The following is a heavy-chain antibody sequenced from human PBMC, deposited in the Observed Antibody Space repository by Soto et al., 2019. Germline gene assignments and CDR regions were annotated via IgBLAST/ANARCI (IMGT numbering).Heavy chain of an antibody. D-gene: IGHD6-13*01. V-gene: IGHV4-4*02. CDR2: IYHSGST. CDR3: ARVGAAAGDYYGMDV. Sequence: PSETLSLTCAVSGGSISSSNWWSWVRQPPGKGLEWIGEIYHSGSTNYNPSLKSRVTISVDKSKNQFSLKLSSVTAADTAVYYCARVGAAAGDYYGMDVWGQGTTVT. J-gene: IGHJ6*02. CDR1: GGSISSSNW.